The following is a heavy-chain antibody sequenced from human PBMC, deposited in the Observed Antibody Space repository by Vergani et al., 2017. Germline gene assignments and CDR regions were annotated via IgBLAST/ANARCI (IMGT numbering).Heavy chain of an antibody. CDR3: AKRPNSGGWYWGLGGGPPPGELVPA. J-gene: IGHJ5*02. CDR1: GFTFSSYA. V-gene: IGHV3-23*01. Sequence: EVQLLESGGGLVQPGGSLRLSCAASGFTFSSYAMSWVRQAPGKGLEWVSAISGSGGSTYYADSGKGRFTISRDNSKNTLYLQMNSLRAEDTAVYYCAKRPNSGGWYWGLGGGPPPGELVPAWRQGTLVTVSS. D-gene: IGHD6-19*01. CDR2: ISGSGGST.